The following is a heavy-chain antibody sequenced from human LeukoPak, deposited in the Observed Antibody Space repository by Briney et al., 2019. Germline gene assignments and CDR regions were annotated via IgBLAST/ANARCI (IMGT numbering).Heavy chain of an antibody. CDR1: GFTFSSYG. CDR2: ISYDGSNK. V-gene: IGHV3-30*18. CDR3: AKVRDLYSSGWENDY. J-gene: IGHJ4*02. D-gene: IGHD6-19*01. Sequence: PGGSLRLSCAASGFTFSSYGMHWVRQAPGKGLEWVAVISYDGSNKYYADSVKGRFTISRDNSKNTLYLQMNSLRAEDTAVYYCAKVRDLYSSGWENDYWGQGTLVTVSS.